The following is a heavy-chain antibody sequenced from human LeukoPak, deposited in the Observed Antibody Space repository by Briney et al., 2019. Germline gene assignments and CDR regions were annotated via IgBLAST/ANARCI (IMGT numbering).Heavy chain of an antibody. CDR1: GYSFTSYW. V-gene: IGHV5-51*01. CDR3: ARSLYGVNTWFDY. D-gene: IGHD4/OR15-4a*01. CDR2: IYPGDSDT. Sequence: GESLKISCKGSGYSFTSYWIGWVRQMPGKGLEWMGIIYPGDSDTRYSPSFQGQVTISADKSISTAYLQWSRLKASHTAMYYCARSLYGVNTWFDYWGQGTLVTVSS. J-gene: IGHJ4*02.